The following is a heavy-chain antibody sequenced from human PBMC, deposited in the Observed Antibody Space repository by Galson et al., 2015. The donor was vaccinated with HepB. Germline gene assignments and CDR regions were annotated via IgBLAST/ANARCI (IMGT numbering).Heavy chain of an antibody. CDR3: AREPGTGGDYYYGMDV. CDR1: GFTVSNYA. V-gene: IGHV3-30-3*01. D-gene: IGHD3-16*01. J-gene: IGHJ6*02. CDR2: ISYDGSNK. Sequence: SLRLSCAASGFTVSNYAIHWVRQAPGKGLERVAVISYDGSNKYYGDSVKGRFTISRDNSKNTLYLQMNSLRDEDTAVYYCAREPGTGGDYYYGMDVWGQGTTVTVSS.